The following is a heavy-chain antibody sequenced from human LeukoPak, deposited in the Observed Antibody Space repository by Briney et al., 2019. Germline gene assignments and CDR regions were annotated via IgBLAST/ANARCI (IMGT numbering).Heavy chain of an antibody. V-gene: IGHV1-18*01. D-gene: IGHD2-15*01. CDR1: GYTFTSYG. J-gene: IGHJ4*02. Sequence: ASVKVSCKASGYTFTSYGISWVRQAPGQGLEWMGWISAYNGNTNYAQKLQGRVTMTTDTSTSTAYMELRSLRSDDTAVYYCARDGGLGYCSGGSCYSDIDYWGQGTLVTVSS. CDR3: ARDGGLGYCSGGSCYSDIDY. CDR2: ISAYNGNT.